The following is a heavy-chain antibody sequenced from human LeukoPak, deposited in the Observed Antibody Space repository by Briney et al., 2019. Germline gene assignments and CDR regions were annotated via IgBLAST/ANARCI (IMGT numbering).Heavy chain of an antibody. CDR1: GFTFSSYA. J-gene: IGHJ4*02. CDR3: AKDRDDYGDFYFDY. V-gene: IGHV3-23*01. Sequence: PGGSLRLSCAASGFTFSSYAMSWVRQAPGKGLEWVSAISGSGGSTYYADSVKGLFTISRDNSKNTLYMLMNSLRAEDTAVYSCAKDRDDYGDFYFDYWGQGTLVTVSS. CDR2: ISGSGGST. D-gene: IGHD4-17*01.